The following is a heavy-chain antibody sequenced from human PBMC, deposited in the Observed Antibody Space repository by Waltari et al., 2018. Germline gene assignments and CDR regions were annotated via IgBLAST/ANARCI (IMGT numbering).Heavy chain of an antibody. CDR3: ARHLIAGAGTGGGGDAFDI. J-gene: IGHJ3*02. CDR1: GYSFTSYW. V-gene: IGHV5-51*01. D-gene: IGHD6-19*01. Sequence: EVQLVQSGAEVKKPGESLKISCKGSGYSFTSYWIGWVRQMPGKGLEWMGIIYPGDSDTRYRPSLQGQVTISADKSISTAYLQWSSLKASDTAMYYWARHLIAGAGTGGGGDAFDIWGQGTMVTVSS. CDR2: IYPGDSDT.